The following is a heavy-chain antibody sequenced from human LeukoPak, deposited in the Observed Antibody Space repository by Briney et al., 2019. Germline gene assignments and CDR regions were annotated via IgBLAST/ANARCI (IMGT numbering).Heavy chain of an antibody. D-gene: IGHD4-17*01. Sequence: PGGSLRLSCAASGFTFSTYNMNWVRQAPGKGLEWVSSITGSSTYIHYADSVRGRFTISRDNAKNSLSLQMDSLRAEDTAVYYCARDLYGDYGFDIWGQGTMVTVSS. CDR1: GFTFSTYN. CDR2: ITGSSTYI. CDR3: ARDLYGDYGFDI. V-gene: IGHV3-21*01. J-gene: IGHJ3*02.